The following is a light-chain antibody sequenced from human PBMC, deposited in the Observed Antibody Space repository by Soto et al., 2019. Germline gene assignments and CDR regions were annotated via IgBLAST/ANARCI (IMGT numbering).Light chain of an antibody. J-gene: IGKJ3*01. CDR1: QSVSNNY. CDR2: GAS. CDR3: QHYGSSPPFT. V-gene: IGKV3-20*01. Sequence: EIVFTQSPGPLSLSPGERAILSCRASQSVSNNYLAWYQQKPGQAPKILIYGASNRATGISDRFSGSGSGTDFTLTISRLEPEDFAVYYCQHYGSSPPFTFGPGTKVDI.